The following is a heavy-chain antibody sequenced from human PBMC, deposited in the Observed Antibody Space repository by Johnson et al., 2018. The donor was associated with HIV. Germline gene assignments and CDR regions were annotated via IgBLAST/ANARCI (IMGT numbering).Heavy chain of an antibody. CDR2: IYWNGVRT. CDR1: GFTFDNYG. CDR3: ARVLIATPPSYSSSWYSSRAFDV. D-gene: IGHD6-13*01. V-gene: IGHV3-20*04. Sequence: VQLVESGGTVVRPGGSLRLSCAASGFTFDNYGMSWVRQAPGKGLEWVSGIYWNGVRTGYGDSVKGRFTISRDNAKKSLYLQMNSLRAEDTALYYCARVLIATPPSYSSSWYSSRAFDVWGQGTMVTVSS. J-gene: IGHJ3*01.